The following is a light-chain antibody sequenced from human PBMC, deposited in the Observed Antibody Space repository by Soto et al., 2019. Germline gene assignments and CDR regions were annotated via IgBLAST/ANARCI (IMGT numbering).Light chain of an antibody. V-gene: IGKV2-28*01. CDR3: LQALHTPYS. CDR2: LGS. Sequence: IVMTQSPLSLPVTPGEPASISCRSTQSLVDSNGYTYLDWYLQKPGQSPQLLIYLGSNRASGVPDRFSGSGSGTDFTLKISNVEAEDVGVYYCLQALHTPYSFGQGTKLEIK. CDR1: QSLVDSNGYTY. J-gene: IGKJ2*03.